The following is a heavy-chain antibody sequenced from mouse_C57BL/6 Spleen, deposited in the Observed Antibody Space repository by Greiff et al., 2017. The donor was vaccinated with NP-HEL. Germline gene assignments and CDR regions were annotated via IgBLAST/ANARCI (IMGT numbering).Heavy chain of an antibody. CDR3: ARLDYDYDGGYFDY. CDR2: IYPGGGYT. J-gene: IGHJ2*01. Sequence: QVQLKESGAELVRPGTSVKMSCKASGYTFTNYWIGWAKQRPGHGLEWIGDIYPGGGYTNYNEKFKGKATLTADKSSSTAYMQFSSLTSEDSAIYYCARLDYDYDGGYFDYWGQGTTLTVSS. CDR1: GYTFTNYW. V-gene: IGHV1-63*01. D-gene: IGHD2-4*01.